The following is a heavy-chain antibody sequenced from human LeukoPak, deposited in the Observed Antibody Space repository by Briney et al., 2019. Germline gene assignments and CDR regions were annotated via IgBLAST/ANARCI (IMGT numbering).Heavy chain of an antibody. CDR1: GYTFTGYY. Sequence: EASVKVSCKASGYTFTGYYMHWARQAPGQGLEWMGRINPNSGGTNYAQKFQGRVTMTRDTSISTAYMELSRLRSDDTAVYYCARGEYSGSYYTLGYFDYWGQGTLVTVSS. CDR2: INPNSGGT. D-gene: IGHD1-26*01. CDR3: ARGEYSGSYYTLGYFDY. V-gene: IGHV1-2*06. J-gene: IGHJ4*02.